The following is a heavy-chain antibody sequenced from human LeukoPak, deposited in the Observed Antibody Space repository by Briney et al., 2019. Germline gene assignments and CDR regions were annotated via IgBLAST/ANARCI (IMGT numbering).Heavy chain of an antibody. CDR2: INPNTGGT. CDR3: ATSNQRVGSSWLPFDF. D-gene: IGHD6-13*01. CDR1: GYTFTGSY. V-gene: IGHV1-2*02. J-gene: IGHJ4*02. Sequence: ASVKVSCKASGYTFTGSYMHWVRQAPGQGLDWMGWINPNTGGTNYAQNFQGRVTMTRDTSISTAYMELDRLRSDDTAVYYCATSNQRVGSSWLPFDFWGQGTLVTVSS.